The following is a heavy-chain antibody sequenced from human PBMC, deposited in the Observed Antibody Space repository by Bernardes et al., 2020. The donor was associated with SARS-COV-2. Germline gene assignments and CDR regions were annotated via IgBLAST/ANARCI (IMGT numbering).Heavy chain of an antibody. V-gene: IGHV3-21*01. CDR1: GYTLTELS. D-gene: IGHD5-12*01. CDR2: ISSSSSYI. CDR3: AGGQGDIVATITLYYYGMDV. Sequence: SCKVSGYTLTELSMNWVRQAPGKGLEWVSSISSSSSYIYYADSVKGRFTISRDNAKNSLYLQMNSLRAEDTAVYYCAGGQGDIVATITLYYYGMDVWGQGTTVTVSS. J-gene: IGHJ6*02.